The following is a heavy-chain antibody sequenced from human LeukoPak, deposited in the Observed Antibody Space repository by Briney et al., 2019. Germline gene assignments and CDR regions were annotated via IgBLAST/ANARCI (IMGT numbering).Heavy chain of an antibody. CDR1: GFTFSSYS. Sequence: PGGSLRLSCAASGFTFSSYSMNWVRQAPGKGLEWVSYISSSSSTIYYADSVKGRFTISRDNAKNSLYLQMNSLRAEDTAVYYCARDRPGYCSSTSCYFHYYYMDVWGKGTTVTVSS. V-gene: IGHV3-48*01. D-gene: IGHD2-2*01. CDR3: ARDRPGYCSSTSCYFHYYYMDV. J-gene: IGHJ6*03. CDR2: ISSSSSTI.